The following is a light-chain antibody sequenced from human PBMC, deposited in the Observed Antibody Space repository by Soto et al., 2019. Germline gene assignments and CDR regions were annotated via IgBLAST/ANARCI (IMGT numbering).Light chain of an antibody. CDR2: GIS. CDR1: QSVTKTY. V-gene: IGKV3-20*01. J-gene: IGKJ2*01. Sequence: ERVLTQSPRTLSLSPGERATRSASASQSVTKTYFAWYQQRPGQAPRLLIYGISNRATGIPERFSGSGSGTDFTLTISRLEPEDFVMYYCQQYSSLPHTFGQGTKLEIK. CDR3: QQYSSLPHT.